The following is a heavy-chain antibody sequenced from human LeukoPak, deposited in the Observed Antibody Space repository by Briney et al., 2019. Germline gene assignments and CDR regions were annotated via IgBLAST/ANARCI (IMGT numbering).Heavy chain of an antibody. CDR2: INHSGGT. CDR1: GGSFSGYY. Sequence: SETLPLTCAVYGGSFSGYYWSWIRQPPGKGLEWIGEINHSGGTNYNPSLKSRVTISVDTSKNQFSLKLSSVTAADTAVYYCARGRGRSPLWLVSTPLYFDYWGQGTLVTVSS. CDR3: ARGRGRSPLWLVSTPLYFDY. J-gene: IGHJ4*02. V-gene: IGHV4-34*01. D-gene: IGHD5/OR15-5a*01.